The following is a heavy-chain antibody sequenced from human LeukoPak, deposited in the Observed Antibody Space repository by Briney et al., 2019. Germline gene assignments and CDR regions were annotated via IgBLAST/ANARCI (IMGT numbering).Heavy chain of an antibody. CDR1: GGTFSSYA. Sequence: SVKVSCKASGGTFSSYAISWVRQAPGQGLEWMGRIIPIFGIANYAQKFQGRVTITAVKSTSTAYMELSSLRSEDTAVYYCARDYVAPYYYYGMDVWGQGTTVTVSS. V-gene: IGHV1-69*04. CDR2: IIPIFGIA. CDR3: ARDYVAPYYYYGMDV. D-gene: IGHD3-16*01. J-gene: IGHJ6*02.